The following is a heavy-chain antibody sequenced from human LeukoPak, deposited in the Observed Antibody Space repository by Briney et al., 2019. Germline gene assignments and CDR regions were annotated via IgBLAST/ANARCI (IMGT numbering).Heavy chain of an antibody. CDR1: GFIFSSHG. CDR3: ARDSSTSCCIYYYYYGMDV. Sequence: GGSLRLSWAASGFIFSSHGMHWVRQAPCKGLEWVAGMWDDGSNKYYADSVKGRFTISRDNSKNMLYLQMNSLRAEDTAVYYCARDSSTSCCIYYYYYGMDVWGQGTTVTVSS. D-gene: IGHD2-2*01. CDR2: MWDDGSNK. V-gene: IGHV3-33*01. J-gene: IGHJ6*02.